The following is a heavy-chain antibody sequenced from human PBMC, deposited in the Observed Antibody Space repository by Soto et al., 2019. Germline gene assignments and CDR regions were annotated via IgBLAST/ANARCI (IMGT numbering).Heavy chain of an antibody. Sequence: GGSLRLSCAASGFTCSSYDMSWVRQAPGKGLEWVSTILVRGSTHYPDSVKGRFTISRDNSKDTVFLQMNSLTAGDTAVYYCAKATATGGGAFDICGQGTMVTVSS. CDR1: GFTCSSYD. CDR3: AKATATGGGAFDI. D-gene: IGHD2-8*02. V-gene: IGHV3-23*01. J-gene: IGHJ3*02. CDR2: ILVRGST.